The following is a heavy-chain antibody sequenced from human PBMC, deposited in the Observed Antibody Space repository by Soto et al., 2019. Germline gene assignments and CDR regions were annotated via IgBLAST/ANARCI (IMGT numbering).Heavy chain of an antibody. CDR1: GFTFSRCG. CDR2: ISYDGRNE. Sequence: GGSLRLSCAVSGFTFSRCGMHWVRRAPGKGLEWVAVISYDGRNEYYADSVKGRFTISRDNSNNTLYLQINSLRGEDTAVYYCAKALVDYGGNSKIFYFYYGMDVWGQGTTVTVSS. CDR3: AKALVDYGGNSKIFYFYYGMDV. D-gene: IGHD4-17*01. J-gene: IGHJ6*02. V-gene: IGHV3-30*18.